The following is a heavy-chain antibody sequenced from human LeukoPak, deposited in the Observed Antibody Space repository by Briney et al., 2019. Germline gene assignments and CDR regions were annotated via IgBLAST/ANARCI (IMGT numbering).Heavy chain of an antibody. V-gene: IGHV3-7*01. J-gene: IGHJ6*03. CDR1: GFTFSSYW. D-gene: IGHD3-10*01. Sequence: PGGSLRLSCAASGFTFSSYWMSWVRQAPGKGLEWVANIKQDGSEKYYVDSVKGRFTISRDNAKNSLYLQMDSLRAEDTAVCYCARMMVRGVIGQYYYYYMDVWGKGTTVTVSS. CDR2: IKQDGSEK. CDR3: ARMMVRGVIGQYYYYYMDV.